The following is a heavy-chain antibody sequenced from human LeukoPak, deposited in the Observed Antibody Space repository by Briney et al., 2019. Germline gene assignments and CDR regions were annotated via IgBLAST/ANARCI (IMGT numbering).Heavy chain of an antibody. V-gene: IGHV1-46*01. CDR3: ARDLADSGSYRGAFDI. D-gene: IGHD1-26*01. J-gene: IGHJ3*02. CDR2: INPSGGST. Sequence: ASVKVSCKSSGYTFTGYFIHWVRQAPGQGLEWMGWINPSGGSTSYAQKFQGRVTMTRDMSTSTVYMELSSLRSEDTAVYYCARDLADSGSYRGAFDIWGQGTMVTVSS. CDR1: GYTFTGYF.